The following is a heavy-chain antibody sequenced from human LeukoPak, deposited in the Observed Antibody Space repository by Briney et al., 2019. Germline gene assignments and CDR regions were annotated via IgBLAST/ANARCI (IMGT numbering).Heavy chain of an antibody. D-gene: IGHD3-9*01. CDR1: GFTFSSYG. Sequence: GGSLRLSCAASGFTFSSYGMHWVRQAPGKGLEWVAFIRYDGSNKYYADSVKGRFTISRDNSKNTLYLQMNSLRAEDTAVYYCAKDEVFSTNYYYYYYMDVWGKGTTVTVSS. CDR2: IRYDGSNK. J-gene: IGHJ6*03. V-gene: IGHV3-30*02. CDR3: AKDEVFSTNYYYYYYMDV.